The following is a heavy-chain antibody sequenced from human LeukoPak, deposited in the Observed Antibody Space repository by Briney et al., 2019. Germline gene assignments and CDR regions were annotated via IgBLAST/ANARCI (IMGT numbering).Heavy chain of an antibody. Sequence: SETLSLTCTVSGGSISSTNYYWGWIRQPPGKGLEWVGSFFFPGNTFYNPSLKSRVTISVDTSKNQFSLTLSSVTAADTAVYYCARQRVRWLRPTYYYYYYMDVWGKGTTVTISS. D-gene: IGHD5-12*01. CDR1: GGSISSTNYY. J-gene: IGHJ6*03. V-gene: IGHV4-39*01. CDR3: ARQRVRWLRPTYYYYYYMDV. CDR2: FFFPGNT.